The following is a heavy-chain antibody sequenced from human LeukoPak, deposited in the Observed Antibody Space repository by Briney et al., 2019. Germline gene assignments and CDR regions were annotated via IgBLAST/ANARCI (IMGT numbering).Heavy chain of an antibody. J-gene: IGHJ5*02. Sequence: ASVKVSCKASGYTFTSYGISWVRQAPGQGLEWMGWISTYNGNTNYAQKLQGRVTMTTDTSTSTAYMELRSLRYDDTAVYYCARNGVYYSGSGSYYNDEGNWFDPWGQGTLVTVSS. CDR3: ARNGVYYSGSGSYYNDEGNWFDP. V-gene: IGHV1-18*01. CDR1: GYTFTSYG. CDR2: ISTYNGNT. D-gene: IGHD3-10*01.